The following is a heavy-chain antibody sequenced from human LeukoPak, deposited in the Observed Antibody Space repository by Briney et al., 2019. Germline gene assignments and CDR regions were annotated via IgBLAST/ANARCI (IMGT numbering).Heavy chain of an antibody. V-gene: IGHV3-30*04. CDR3: ARDSGDYGMDV. J-gene: IGHJ6*02. CDR2: ISYDGSNE. CDR1: GFTFSSYV. Sequence: GGSLRLSCAASGFTFSSYVMHWVRQAPGKGPEWVAIISYDGSNEYYADSVKGRFTISRDNSKNTLYLQMNSPRAEDTAVYYGARDSGDYGMDVWGQGTTVTGSS.